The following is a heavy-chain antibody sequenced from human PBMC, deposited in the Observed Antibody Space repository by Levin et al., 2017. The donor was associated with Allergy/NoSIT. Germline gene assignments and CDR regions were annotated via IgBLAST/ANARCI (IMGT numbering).Heavy chain of an antibody. V-gene: IGHV3-33*01. CDR1: GFTFSTYG. Sequence: GGSLRLSCAASGFTFSTYGMHWVSQAPGKGLEWVAVIWYDGSHKYCADSVKGRFTISRDNSMNMVYLQMNSLRVEDTAVYYCARAIGSNYGTFDYWGLGTLVTVSS. D-gene: IGHD3-10*01. CDR2: IWYDGSHK. J-gene: IGHJ4*02. CDR3: ARAIGSNYGTFDY.